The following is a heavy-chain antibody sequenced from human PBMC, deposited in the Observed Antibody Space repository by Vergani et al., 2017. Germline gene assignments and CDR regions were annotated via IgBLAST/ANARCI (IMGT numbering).Heavy chain of an antibody. CDR1: GFTFSSYA. V-gene: IGHV3-23*01. Sequence: EVQLLESGGGLVQPGGSLRLSCAASGFTFSSYAMSWVRQAPGKGLEWVSAISGSGGSTYYADSVKGRFTISRDNSKNTLYLQMNSLRAEDTAVYYCAKEPFGYGDSGYYFDYWGQGTLVTVSS. D-gene: IGHD4-17*01. CDR3: AKEPFGYGDSGYYFDY. J-gene: IGHJ4*02. CDR2: ISGSGGST.